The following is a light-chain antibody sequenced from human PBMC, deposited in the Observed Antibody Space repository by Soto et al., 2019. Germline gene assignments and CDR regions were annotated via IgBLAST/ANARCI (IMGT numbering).Light chain of an antibody. CDR3: TSFTTTTTVVV. V-gene: IGLV2-14*01. Sequence: QSVLTQPASVSGSPGQSITISCTGSSSDFGAYNSVSWYQQHPGKAPKLVIYDLSHRPSGVSDRFSGSKSGNTASLTISRLQAEDEADYYCTSFTTTTTVVVFGGGTKLTVL. CDR1: SSDFGAYNS. J-gene: IGLJ2*01. CDR2: DLS.